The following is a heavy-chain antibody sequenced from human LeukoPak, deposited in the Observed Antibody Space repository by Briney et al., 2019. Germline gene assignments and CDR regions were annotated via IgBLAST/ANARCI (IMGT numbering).Heavy chain of an antibody. CDR2: INPSGGTT. CDR1: GYTFTSNY. Sequence: EASVKVSCKASGYTFTSNYLHRLRQAPGQGLEWMGIINPSGGTTSYAQKFQGRVTMTTDTSTSTLYMELSALRSDDTAVFYCARAFTGGTLDFWGQGTLVTVSS. CDR3: ARAFTGGTLDF. D-gene: IGHD2-8*02. V-gene: IGHV1-46*01. J-gene: IGHJ4*02.